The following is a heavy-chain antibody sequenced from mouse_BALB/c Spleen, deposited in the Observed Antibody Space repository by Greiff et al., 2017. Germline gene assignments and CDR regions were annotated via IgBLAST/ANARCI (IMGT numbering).Heavy chain of an antibody. CDR3: ARKGGYYGSSYEAWFAY. J-gene: IGHJ3*01. CDR1: GYTFTSYW. Sequence: VHLVESGAELARPGASVKLSCKASGYTFTSYWMQWVKQRPGQGLEWIGAIYPGDGDTRYTQKFKGKATLTADKSSSTAYMQLSSLASEDSAVYYCARKGGYYGSSYEAWFAYWGQGTLVTVSA. D-gene: IGHD1-1*01. CDR2: IYPGDGDT. V-gene: IGHV1-87*01.